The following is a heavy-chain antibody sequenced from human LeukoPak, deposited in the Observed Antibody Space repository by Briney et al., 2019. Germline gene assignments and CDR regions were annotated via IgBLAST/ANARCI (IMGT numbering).Heavy chain of an antibody. CDR3: ARDRDGGPLDY. D-gene: IGHD4-23*01. J-gene: IGHJ4*02. CDR2: IYYSGST. Sequence: SETLSLTCTVSGGSISSYYWSWIRQPPGEGLEWIGYIYYSGSTNYNPSLKSRVTISVDTSKNQFSLKLSSVTAADTAVYYCARDRDGGPLDYWGQGTLVTVSS. V-gene: IGHV4-59*01. CDR1: GGSISSYY.